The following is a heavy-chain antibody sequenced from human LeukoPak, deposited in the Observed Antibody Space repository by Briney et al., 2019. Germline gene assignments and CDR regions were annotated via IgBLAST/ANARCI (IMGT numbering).Heavy chain of an antibody. J-gene: IGHJ4*02. V-gene: IGHV3-23*01. D-gene: IGHD6-19*01. CDR1: GFTFSSYA. Sequence: GGSLRLSCAASGFTFSSYAMNWVRQAPGKGLEWVSVISSSGGTIYYSDSVKGRFITSRDNSKNTLYLQMNSLRAEDTAVYYCAKAGIAVPATPEYCGQGTQVTVSS. CDR2: ISSSGGTI. CDR3: AKAGIAVPATPEY.